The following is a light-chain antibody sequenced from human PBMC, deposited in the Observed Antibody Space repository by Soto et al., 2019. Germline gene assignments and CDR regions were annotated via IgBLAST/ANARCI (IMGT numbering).Light chain of an antibody. CDR3: SSYAGSSNV. J-gene: IGLJ1*01. Sequence: QSVLTQPPSASGSPGQSVALSCTGTSSDVGGYNYVSGYQQHPGKAPQLMISEVNKRPSGVPDRFSGSKSGNTASLTVSGLQAEDEADYYCSSYAGSSNVFGTGTQLTGL. CDR1: SSDVGGYNY. V-gene: IGLV2-8*01. CDR2: EVN.